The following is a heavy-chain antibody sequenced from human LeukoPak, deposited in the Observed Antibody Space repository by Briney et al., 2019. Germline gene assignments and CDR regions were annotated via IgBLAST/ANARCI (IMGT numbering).Heavy chain of an antibody. CDR2: IYYSGST. V-gene: IGHV4-59*11. CDR1: GGSISSHY. Sequence: SETLSLTCTVSGGSISSHYWSWIRQPPGKGLEWIGYIYYSGSTNYNPSLKSRVTISVDTSENQFSLKLSSVTAADTAVYYCARRSSVPLAWLPPYWYFDLWGRGTLVTVSS. D-gene: IGHD3-3*01. CDR3: ARRSSVPLAWLPPYWYFDL. J-gene: IGHJ2*01.